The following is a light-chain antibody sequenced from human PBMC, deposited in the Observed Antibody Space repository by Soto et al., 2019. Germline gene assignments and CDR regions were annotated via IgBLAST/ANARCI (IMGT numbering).Light chain of an antibody. Sequence: QSVLTQPPSVSGSPGQSVTISCTGTSSDVGSYDRVSWYQQPPGTAPKLMIYEVSNRPSGVPDRLSGSKSGNTASLTISGLQAEDEAEYYCSSYTRSSTLVFGGGTKLTVL. J-gene: IGLJ3*02. CDR1: SSDVGSYDR. V-gene: IGLV2-18*02. CDR3: SSYTRSSTLV. CDR2: EVS.